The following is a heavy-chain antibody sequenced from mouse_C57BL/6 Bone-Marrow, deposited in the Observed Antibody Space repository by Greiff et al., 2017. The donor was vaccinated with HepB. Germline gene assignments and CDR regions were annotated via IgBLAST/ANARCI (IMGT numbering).Heavy chain of an antibody. CDR1: GYTFTSYW. V-gene: IGHV1-55*01. J-gene: IGHJ3*01. CDR2: IYPGSGST. CDR3: ARRGYGSRAWFAY. Sequence: QVQLQQPGAELVKPGASVKMSCKASGYTFTSYWITWVKQRPGQGLEWIGDIYPGSGSTNYNEKFKSKATLTVDTSSSTAYMQLSSLTSEDSAVYYCARRGYGSRAWFAYWGQGTLVTASA. D-gene: IGHD1-1*01.